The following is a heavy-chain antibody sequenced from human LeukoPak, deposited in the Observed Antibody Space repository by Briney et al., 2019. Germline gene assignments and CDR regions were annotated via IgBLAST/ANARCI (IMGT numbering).Heavy chain of an antibody. J-gene: IGHJ4*02. CDR3: TRRRGGGEFDY. Sequence: GGFLRLSRAASWITLNDHFMDWGRPASGEGVGWGGRIRINDNSDATAYGPSVRGRFTISRDDSKNTTYLQMNSLKTEDTAVYYCTRRRGGGEFDYWGQGTLVTVSS. D-gene: IGHD3-10*01. CDR1: WITLNDHF. CDR2: IRINDNSDAT. V-gene: IGHV3-73*01.